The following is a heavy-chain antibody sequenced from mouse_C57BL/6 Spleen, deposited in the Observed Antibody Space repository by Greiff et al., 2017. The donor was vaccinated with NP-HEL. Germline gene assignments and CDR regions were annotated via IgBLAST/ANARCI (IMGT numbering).Heavy chain of an antibody. Sequence: VQLKESGPELVKPGASVKIPCKASGYTFTDYNMDWVKQSHGKSLEWIGDINPNNGGTIYNQKFKGKATLTVDKSSSTAYMELRSLTSEVTADYYSVRSGTGGAMGVWGQGASVSVSS. J-gene: IGHJ4*01. CDR2: INPNNGGT. CDR1: GYTFTDYN. V-gene: IGHV1-18*01. D-gene: IGHD2-14*01. CDR3: VRSGTGGAMGV.